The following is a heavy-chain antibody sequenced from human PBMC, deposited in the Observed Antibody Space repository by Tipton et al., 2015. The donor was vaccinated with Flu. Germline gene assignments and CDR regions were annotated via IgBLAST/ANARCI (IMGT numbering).Heavy chain of an antibody. J-gene: IGHJ4*02. D-gene: IGHD1-14*01. Sequence: RSLRLSCAVSGFTFSNYGMHWVRQTPGKGLEWVAVIWSDGSTEYYADSVKGRFTISRDNSRGTLYLQMNSLRGDDTAVYFCARDIGTTVFYFDHWDQGALVTVSS. CDR1: GFTFSNYG. CDR2: IWSDGSTE. CDR3: ARDIGTTVFYFDH. V-gene: IGHV3-33*01.